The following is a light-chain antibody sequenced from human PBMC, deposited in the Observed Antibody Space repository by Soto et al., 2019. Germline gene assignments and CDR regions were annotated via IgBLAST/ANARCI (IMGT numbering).Light chain of an antibody. CDR2: EVS. CDR1: SSDVGIYNY. V-gene: IGLV2-14*01. CDR3: SSYTSSSTPV. J-gene: IGLJ1*01. Sequence: QSALTQPASVSGSPGQSIAISCTGSSSDVGIYNYVSWYQQHPGKVPKLIIYEVSNRPSGVSNRFSGSKSGNTASLTISGLQAEDEADYYCSSYTSSSTPVFGTGTKVTVL.